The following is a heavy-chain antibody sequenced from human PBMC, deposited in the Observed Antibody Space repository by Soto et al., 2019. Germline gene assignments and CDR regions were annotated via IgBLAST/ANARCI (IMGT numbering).Heavy chain of an antibody. V-gene: IGHV3-48*03. D-gene: IGHD7-27*01. CDR2: ISKTGGHV. J-gene: IGHJ4*02. CDR3: VCQPHWARAFES. Sequence: EVRLVESGGDLVQSGGSLRLSCVGSGFLFRNYEMNWVRQAPGKGLEWLAHISKTGGHVSESDSVKGRFTISRDNNKHTLYLQMKSLRTEDTGVYYCVCQPHWARAFESWGQGTLVNVSS. CDR1: GFLFRNYE.